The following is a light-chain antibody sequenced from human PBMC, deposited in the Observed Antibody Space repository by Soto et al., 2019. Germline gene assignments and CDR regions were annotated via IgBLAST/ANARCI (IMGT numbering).Light chain of an antibody. CDR2: EVS. Sequence: QSALTQPPSASGSPGQSVTISCTGTSSDVGGYNFVSWYQQHPGKAPKLMIYEVSERPSVVPDRFSGSKSGNTASLTVSGLQAEDEAEYYCSSYAGSNNVVFGGGTKLTVL. J-gene: IGLJ2*01. V-gene: IGLV2-8*01. CDR3: SSYAGSNNVV. CDR1: SSDVGGYNF.